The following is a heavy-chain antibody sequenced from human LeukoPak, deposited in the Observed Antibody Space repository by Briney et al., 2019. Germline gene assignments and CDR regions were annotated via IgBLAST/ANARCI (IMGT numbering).Heavy chain of an antibody. D-gene: IGHD3-3*01. V-gene: IGHV1-3*01. CDR1: GYTFTSYA. Sequence: GASVKVSCKASGYTFTSYAMHWVRQAPGQRLEWMGWINAGNGNTKYSQKFQGRVTITRDTSASTAYMELSSLRSEDTAVYYCAREWRQFLEDYYYYYMDVWGKGTTVTVSS. J-gene: IGHJ6*03. CDR3: AREWRQFLEDYYYYYMDV. CDR2: INAGNGNT.